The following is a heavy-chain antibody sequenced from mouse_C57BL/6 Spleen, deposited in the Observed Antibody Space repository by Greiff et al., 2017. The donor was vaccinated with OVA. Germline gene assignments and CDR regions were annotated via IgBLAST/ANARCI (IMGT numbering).Heavy chain of an antibody. CDR2: IWSGGST. V-gene: IGHV2-2*01. Sequence: VKLMESGPGLVQPSQSLSITCTVSGFSLTSYGVHWVRQSPGKGLEWLGVIWSGGSTDYNAAFISRLSISKDNSKSQVFFKMNSLQADDTAIYYGATLYYDQGGVYFDYWGQGTTLTVSS. CDR1: GFSLTSYG. CDR3: ATLYYDQGGVYFDY. J-gene: IGHJ2*01. D-gene: IGHD2-4*01.